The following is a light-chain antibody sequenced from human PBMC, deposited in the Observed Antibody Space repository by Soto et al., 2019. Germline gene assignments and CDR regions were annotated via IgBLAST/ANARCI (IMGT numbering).Light chain of an antibody. V-gene: IGLV6-57*02. CDR2: EDH. CDR1: GGSIATNY. CDR3: QSYDANYVV. Sequence: NFMLTQPHSVSASPVKTVTISCIGSGGSIATNYVQWYQQRPGSAPITVIYEDHQRPSGVPDRFSGSIDSSSNSASLTISGLKTEDEADYYCQSYDANYVVFGGGTKLTVL. J-gene: IGLJ2*01.